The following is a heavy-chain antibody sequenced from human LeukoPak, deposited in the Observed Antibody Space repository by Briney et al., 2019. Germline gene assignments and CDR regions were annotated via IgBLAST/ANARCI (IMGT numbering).Heavy chain of an antibody. CDR3: ARVPYYYDGIDY. CDR1: GGSISSYY. CDR2: IYYSGST. V-gene: IGHV4-59*01. Sequence: SETLSLTCTVSGGSISSYYWSWIRQPPGKGLEWIGYIYYSGSTNYNPSLKSRVTISVDTSKNQFSLKLSSVTAADTAVYYCARVPYYYDGIDYWGQGTLVTVSS. J-gene: IGHJ4*02. D-gene: IGHD3-22*01.